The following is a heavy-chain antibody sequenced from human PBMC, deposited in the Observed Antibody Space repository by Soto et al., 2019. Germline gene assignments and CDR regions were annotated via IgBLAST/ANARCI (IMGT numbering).Heavy chain of an antibody. Sequence: SETLSLTCAVFGGSFSGYHWSWIRQPSGKGLELIGEINHNGNTNYNPSLKSRVTISVDTSKHQFSLKLTSVTAADTAVYYCARGGYNYAYYLLPLDYWGQGTLVTVSS. CDR2: INHNGNT. V-gene: IGHV4-34*01. CDR1: GGSFSGYH. CDR3: ARGGYNYAYYLLPLDY. D-gene: IGHD5-18*01. J-gene: IGHJ4*02.